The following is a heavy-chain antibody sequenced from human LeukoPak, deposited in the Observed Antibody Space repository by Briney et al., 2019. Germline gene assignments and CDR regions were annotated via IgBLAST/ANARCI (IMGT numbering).Heavy chain of an antibody. D-gene: IGHD2-21*02. V-gene: IGHV4-39*07. CDR3: ARVTYRVYYYYYMDV. Sequence: SETLSLTCTVSGGSISSSSYYWGWIRQPPGKGLEWIGSIYYRGSTYYNPSLKSRVTISVDTSKNQFSLKLSSVTAADTAVYYCARVTYRVYYYYYMDVWGKGTTVTVSS. J-gene: IGHJ6*03. CDR2: IYYRGST. CDR1: GGSISSSSYY.